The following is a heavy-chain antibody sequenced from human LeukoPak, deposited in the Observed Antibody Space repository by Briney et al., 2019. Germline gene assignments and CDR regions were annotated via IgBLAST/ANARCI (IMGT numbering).Heavy chain of an antibody. CDR1: GGSISSYY. CDR3: ARDVIYYERADYMDV. Sequence: SETLSLTCTVSGGSISSYYWSWIRQPPGKGLEWIGYIYYSGSTNYNPSLKSRVTISVDTSKNQFSLKLSSVTAADTAVYYCARDVIYYERADYMDVWGKGTTVTVSS. CDR2: IYYSGST. D-gene: IGHD3-22*01. V-gene: IGHV4-59*12. J-gene: IGHJ6*03.